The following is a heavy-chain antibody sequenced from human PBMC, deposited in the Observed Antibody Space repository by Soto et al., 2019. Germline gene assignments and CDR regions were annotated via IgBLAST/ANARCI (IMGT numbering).Heavy chain of an antibody. CDR1: GGSISSSNW. Sequence: SETLSLTCAVSGGSISSSNWWSWVRQPPGKGLEWIGEIYHSGSTNYNPSLKSRVTISVDKSKNQFSLKLSSVTAADTAVYYCYSYVRYYDMDVWGQGTTVTVSS. D-gene: IGHD5-18*01. V-gene: IGHV4-4*02. J-gene: IGHJ6*02. CDR2: IYHSGST. CDR3: YSYVRYYDMDV.